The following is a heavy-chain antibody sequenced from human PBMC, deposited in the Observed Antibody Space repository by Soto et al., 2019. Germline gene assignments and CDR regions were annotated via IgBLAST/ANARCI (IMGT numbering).Heavy chain of an antibody. V-gene: IGHV4-31*03. CDR3: ARVEMATITYYYYYGMDV. CDR2: IYYSGST. D-gene: IGHD5-12*01. Sequence: QVQLQESGPGLVKPSQTLSLTCTVSGGSISSGGYYWSWIRQHPGKGLEWIGYIYYSGSTYYNPSLKSRVTISVHTSKNQFSLKLSSVTAADTAVYYCARVEMATITYYYYYGMDVWGQGTTVTVSS. CDR1: GGSISSGGYY. J-gene: IGHJ6*02.